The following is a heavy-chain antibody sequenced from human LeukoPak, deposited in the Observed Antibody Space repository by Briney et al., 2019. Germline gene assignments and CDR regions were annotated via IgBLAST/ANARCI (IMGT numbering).Heavy chain of an antibody. CDR1: GGSITSDSYY. Sequence: SETLSLTCTVSGGSITSDSYYWVWVRQPPGKGLKWTGSIKYGGTTFYSSSLQSRITLSMDASKNQFSLRLTSVTAADTAVYYCARLGTYSGNLFDNWGQGTLVTVSS. J-gene: IGHJ4*02. CDR2: IKYGGTT. V-gene: IGHV4-39*01. D-gene: IGHD5-12*01. CDR3: ARLGTYSGNLFDN.